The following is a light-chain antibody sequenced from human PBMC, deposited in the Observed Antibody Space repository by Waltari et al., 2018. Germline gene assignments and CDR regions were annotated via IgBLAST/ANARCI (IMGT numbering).Light chain of an antibody. J-gene: IGKJ2*01. CDR3: RQYNNWRT. Sequence: EILMTQSPPTLSASPGERATLSCRASQSISRNLALYQQKPGQAPRLLIYGASTRATGIPARFSGSGSGTEFTLTISSLQSEDFAVYYCRQYNNWRTFGQGTKLEIK. CDR1: QSISRN. CDR2: GAS. V-gene: IGKV3-15*01.